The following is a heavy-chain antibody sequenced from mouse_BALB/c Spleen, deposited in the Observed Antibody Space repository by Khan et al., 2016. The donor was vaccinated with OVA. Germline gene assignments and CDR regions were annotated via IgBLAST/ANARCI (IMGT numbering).Heavy chain of an antibody. CDR3: SSHLTGSFAY. CDR2: ISSGGDYT. J-gene: IGHJ3*01. D-gene: IGHD4-1*01. V-gene: IGHV5-6*01. CDR1: GFTFSSYS. Sequence: VQLQQSGGDLVKPGGSLKLSCAASGFTFSSYSMSWVRQTPDKRLEWVATISSGGDYTYYPESVKGRFTISRDNAKNNLYLQLSSLKPEDTTMCYCSSHLTGSFAYWGQGTLVTVSA.